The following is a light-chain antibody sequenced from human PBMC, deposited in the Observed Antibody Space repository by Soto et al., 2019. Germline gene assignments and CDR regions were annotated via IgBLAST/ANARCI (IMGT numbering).Light chain of an antibody. CDR2: DAS. J-gene: IGKJ4*01. V-gene: IGKV3-11*01. CDR1: QSVSSY. Sequence: EIVLTQSPATLSLSPGERATLSCRASQSVSSYLAWYQQKPGQAPRLLIYDASNRATGIPARFSGSGSGTDFTLTISSLEPEHFAVYYCQQRSNWPPLTFGAGTKVDI. CDR3: QQRSNWPPLT.